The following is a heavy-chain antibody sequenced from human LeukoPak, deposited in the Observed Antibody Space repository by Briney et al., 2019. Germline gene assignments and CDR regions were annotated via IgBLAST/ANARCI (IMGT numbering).Heavy chain of an antibody. Sequence: PGGSLRLSCAASGFTFNSYWMHWVRQAPGKGLVWVSVIYSGGSTYYADSVKGRFTISRDNSKNTLYLQMNSLRAEDTAVYYCARAGDLPPFYYGSGSYLDYWGQGTLVTVSS. J-gene: IGHJ4*02. V-gene: IGHV3-66*02. D-gene: IGHD3-10*01. CDR1: GFTFNSYW. CDR3: ARAGDLPPFYYGSGSYLDY. CDR2: IYSGGST.